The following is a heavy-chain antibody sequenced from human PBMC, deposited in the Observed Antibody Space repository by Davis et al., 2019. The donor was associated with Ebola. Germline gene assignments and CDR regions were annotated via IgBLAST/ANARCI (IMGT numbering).Heavy chain of an antibody. D-gene: IGHD2-2*01. CDR2: IYYSGST. CDR1: GGSISSYY. CDR3: ARVRPLVVPAHLGDYYYGMDV. V-gene: IGHV4-59*01. J-gene: IGHJ6*02. Sequence: SETLSLTCTVSGGSISSYYWSWIRQTPGKGLEWIGYIYYSGSTNYNPSLKSRVTISVDTSKNQFSLKLSSVTDADTAVYYCARVRPLVVPAHLGDYYYGMDVWGQGTTVTVSS.